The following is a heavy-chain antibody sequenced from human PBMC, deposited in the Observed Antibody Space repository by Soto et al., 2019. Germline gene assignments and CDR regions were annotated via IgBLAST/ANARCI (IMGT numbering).Heavy chain of an antibody. J-gene: IGHJ4*02. Sequence: GVSLRLSCAASGFIVSDNYINWVRQAPGKGLEWVSVTYTGGCTYYADSVKGRFTISRDNSKNTLYLQMNSLRAEDTAVYYCAREVSGTSFDYWGQGTLVTVSS. D-gene: IGHD1-7*01. CDR1: GFIVSDNY. CDR2: TYTGGCT. V-gene: IGHV3-53*01. CDR3: AREVSGTSFDY.